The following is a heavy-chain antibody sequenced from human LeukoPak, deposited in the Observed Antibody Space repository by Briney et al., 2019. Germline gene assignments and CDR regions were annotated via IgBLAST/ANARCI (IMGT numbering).Heavy chain of an antibody. J-gene: IGHJ4*02. V-gene: IGHV3-23*01. CDR2: ISGSSGST. Sequence: GGSLRLSCAASGFTFSSYAMSWVRQAPGKGLEWVSAISGSSGSTYYADSVKGRFTISRDNSKNTLYLQMNSLRAEDTAVYYCAKSKGVVPTLDYWGQGTLVTVSS. CDR3: AKSKGVVPTLDY. D-gene: IGHD3-22*01. CDR1: GFTFSSYA.